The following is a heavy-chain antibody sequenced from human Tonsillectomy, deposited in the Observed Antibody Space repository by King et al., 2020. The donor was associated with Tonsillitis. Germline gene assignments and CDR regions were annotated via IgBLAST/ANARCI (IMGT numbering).Heavy chain of an antibody. CDR3: ARAPPGNYYYYMDV. CDR2: INGDGSST. CDR1: GFTFSTYW. V-gene: IGHV3-74*01. J-gene: IGHJ6*03. D-gene: IGHD1-26*01. Sequence: VQLVESGEGLVQPGGSLRLSCAASGFTFSTYWMHWVRQAPGKGLVWVSRINGDGSSTSYADSVKGRFTISRDNAKNTLYLQMNSPRAEDTAVYYCARAPPGNYYYYMDVWGKGTTVTVAS.